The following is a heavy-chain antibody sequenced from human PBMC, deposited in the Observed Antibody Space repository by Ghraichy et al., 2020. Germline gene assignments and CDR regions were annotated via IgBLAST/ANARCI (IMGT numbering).Heavy chain of an antibody. CDR1: GGSITGYY. CDR2: IYSSGSS. CDR3: ARDSRATIDY. Sequence: SETLSLTCTVSGGSITGYYWNWIRQPPGKGLEWIGVIYSSGSSDYNPSLKSRVTLSVDTSKNQFSLTLSSVTAADTAVYYCARDSRATIDYWGQGTLVTVSS. J-gene: IGHJ4*02. V-gene: IGHV4-59*01.